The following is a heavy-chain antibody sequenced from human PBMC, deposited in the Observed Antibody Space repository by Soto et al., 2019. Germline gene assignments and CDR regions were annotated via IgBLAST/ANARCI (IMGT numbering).Heavy chain of an antibody. Sequence: QVQLQESGPGLVKPSETLSLTCTVSGASISSYYWSWIRQPAGKGLEWIGRFSTTGRTNYNPSLKSRVTVSVDPSKNQFSLKLNSVTAADTAVYFCARGAYGSGSSPNWFDPWGQGTLVTVSS. CDR3: ARGAYGSGSSPNWFDP. J-gene: IGHJ5*02. V-gene: IGHV4-4*07. D-gene: IGHD3-10*01. CDR1: GASISSYY. CDR2: FSTTGRT.